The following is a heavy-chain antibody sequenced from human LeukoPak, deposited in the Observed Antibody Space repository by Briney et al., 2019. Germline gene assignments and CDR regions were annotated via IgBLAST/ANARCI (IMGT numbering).Heavy chain of an antibody. D-gene: IGHD2-2*02. V-gene: IGHV3-21*01. CDR2: ISSSSSCI. Sequence: GGSLRLSCAASGFTFSSYSMNWVRQAPGKGLEWVSSISSSSSCIYYADSVKGRFTISRDNAKNSLYLQMNSLRAEDTAVYYCARDPGFPSQLLLYPVLYFDYWGQGTLVTVSS. J-gene: IGHJ4*02. CDR1: GFTFSSYS. CDR3: ARDPGFPSQLLLYPVLYFDY.